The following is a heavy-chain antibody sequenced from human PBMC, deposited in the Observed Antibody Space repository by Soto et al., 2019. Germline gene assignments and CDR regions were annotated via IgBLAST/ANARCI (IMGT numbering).Heavy chain of an antibody. Sequence: GGSLRLSCAASGFTFNNHVMSWVRQAPGKGLEWVSSVSVSGDSTYYVDSAKGRFTISRDNSKNTLSLQMNSLRAEDTAVYYCAKDRGPWQNYYGMDVWGQGTTVTVSS. CDR1: GFTFNNHV. D-gene: IGHD3-10*01. CDR3: AKDRGPWQNYYGMDV. J-gene: IGHJ6*02. V-gene: IGHV3-23*01. CDR2: VSVSGDST.